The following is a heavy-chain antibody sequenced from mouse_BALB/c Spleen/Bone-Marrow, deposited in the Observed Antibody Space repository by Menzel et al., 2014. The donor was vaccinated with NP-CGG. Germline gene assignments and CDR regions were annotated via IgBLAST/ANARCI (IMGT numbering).Heavy chain of an antibody. CDR1: GYAFSSSW. V-gene: IGHV1-82*01. Sequence: QVQLQQPGPELAKPGASVKISCKASGYAFSSSWMNWVKQRPGRGLEWIGRIFPGDGDTYYNGKFKGKATLTADKSSSTAYMQLSSLASVDSAVYFRARSDGYRAMDYWGQGTSVTVSS. CDR3: ARSDGYRAMDY. CDR2: IFPGDGDT. J-gene: IGHJ4*01. D-gene: IGHD2-3*01.